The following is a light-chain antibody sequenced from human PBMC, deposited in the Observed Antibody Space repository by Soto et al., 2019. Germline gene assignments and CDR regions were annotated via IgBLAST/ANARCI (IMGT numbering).Light chain of an antibody. CDR2: DVS. J-gene: IGLJ3*02. CDR3: CSSAGSNTCV. CDR1: SSDVGGYNY. V-gene: IGLV2-11*01. Sequence: QSALTQPRSVSGSPGQSVTISCTGTSSDVGGYNYVSWYQHHPGKAPKLMIYDVSKRPSGVPDRFSGSKSGNTASLTISGLHAEDEADYYCCSSAGSNTCVFGGGTKLTVL.